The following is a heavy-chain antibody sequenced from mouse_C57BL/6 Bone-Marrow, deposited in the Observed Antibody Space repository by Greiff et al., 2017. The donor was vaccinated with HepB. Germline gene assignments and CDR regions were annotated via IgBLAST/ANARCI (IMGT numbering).Heavy chain of an antibody. CDR3: ARHGGPYGSSPYYYAMDY. CDR1: GFSLTSYG. Sequence: VKLQESGPGLVAPSQSLSITCTVSGFSLTSYGVHWVRQPPGKGLEWLVVIWSDGSTTYNSALKSRLSISKDNSKSQVFLKMNSLQTDDTAMYYCARHGGPYGSSPYYYAMDYWGQGTSVTVSS. CDR2: IWSDGST. V-gene: IGHV2-6-1*01. J-gene: IGHJ4*01. D-gene: IGHD1-1*01.